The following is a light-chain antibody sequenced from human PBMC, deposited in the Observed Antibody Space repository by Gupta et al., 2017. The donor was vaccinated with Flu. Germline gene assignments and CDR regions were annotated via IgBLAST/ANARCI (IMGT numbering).Light chain of an antibody. CDR3: QQSYGRA. V-gene: IGKV1-39*01. CDR2: AAS. Sequence: DIQMTQFPSSLSASAGDRVTITCRASQSINNFLNWYQQKPGKAPHLLIYAASTLQSGVPLRFSGSGHGTDFTLTISSLKPEDFATYYCQQSYGRAFGQGTKVEIK. CDR1: QSINNF. J-gene: IGKJ1*01.